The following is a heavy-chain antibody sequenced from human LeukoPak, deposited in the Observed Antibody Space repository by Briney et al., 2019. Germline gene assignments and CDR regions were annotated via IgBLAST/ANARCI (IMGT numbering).Heavy chain of an antibody. CDR3: ARDCTSCGPYYCGMDV. J-gene: IGHJ6*02. CDR1: GGSISSYY. CDR2: IYTSGST. V-gene: IGHV4-4*07. Sequence: PSETLSLTCTVSGGSISSYYWSWIRQPAGKGLEWIGRIYTSGSTNYNPSLKSRVTMSADTSKNQFSLKLSSVTAADTAVYYCARDCTSCGPYYCGMDVWGQGTTVTVS. D-gene: IGHD2-2*01.